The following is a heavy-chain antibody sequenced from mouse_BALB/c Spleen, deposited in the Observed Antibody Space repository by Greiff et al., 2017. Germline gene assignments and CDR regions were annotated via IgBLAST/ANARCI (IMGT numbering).Heavy chain of an antibody. V-gene: IGHV1S135*01. J-gene: IGHJ4*01. CDR3: ARGGYGNYAMDY. D-gene: IGHD2-1*01. Sequence: EVQLQQSGPELMKPGASVKISCKASGYSFTSYYMHWVKQSHGKSLEWIGYIDPFNGGTSYNQKFKGKATLTVDKSSSTAYMHLSSLTSEDSAVYYCARGGYGNYAMDYWGQGTSVTVSS. CDR2: IDPFNGGT. CDR1: GYSFTSYY.